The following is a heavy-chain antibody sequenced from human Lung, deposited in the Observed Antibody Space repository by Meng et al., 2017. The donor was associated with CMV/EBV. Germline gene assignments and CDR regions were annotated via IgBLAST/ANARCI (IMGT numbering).Heavy chain of an antibody. CDR1: GFSFSTYA. CDR3: ARGSKIYFGSEWYGPFGRHFYGMDV. D-gene: IGHD3-3*01. V-gene: IGHV3-30*01. J-gene: IGHJ6*02. CDR2: ISFDGTNK. Sequence: GGSLRLSCVASGFSFSTYAVHWVRQAPDKGHEWVAVISFDGTNKYYGDTVKGRFTVSRDNSQNTLYLQMNSLRTEDTAMYYCARGSKIYFGSEWYGPFGRHFYGMDVWGQGTTVTVSS.